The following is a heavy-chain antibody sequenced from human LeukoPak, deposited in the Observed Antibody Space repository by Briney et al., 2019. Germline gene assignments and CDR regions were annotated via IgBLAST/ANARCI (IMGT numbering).Heavy chain of an antibody. V-gene: IGHV4-34*01. Sequence: KPSETLSLTCAVSGYSISSGYYWSWIRPPPGKGLEWIGEINHSGSTNYNPSLKSRVTISVDTSKNQFSLKLSSVTAADTAVYYCARARLSGTTYNYWGQGTLVTVSS. D-gene: IGHD1-7*01. CDR2: INHSGST. CDR3: ARARLSGTTYNY. CDR1: GYSISSGYY. J-gene: IGHJ4*02.